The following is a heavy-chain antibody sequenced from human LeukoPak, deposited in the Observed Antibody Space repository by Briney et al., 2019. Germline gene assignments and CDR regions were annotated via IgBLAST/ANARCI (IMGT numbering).Heavy chain of an antibody. CDR3: ARVNLSGASPALYYYNFMDV. Sequence: SQTLSLTCTVSGGSIISGAYAWSWIRRPPGKGLEWIGYFYSSGTTYYNPSLKSRLSMSADTSKNQYSLRLTSVTAADTAVYFCARVNLSGASPALYYYNFMDVWGTGTTVTVSS. D-gene: IGHD1-7*01. CDR1: GGSIISGAYA. J-gene: IGHJ6*03. CDR2: FYSSGTT. V-gene: IGHV4-30-4*07.